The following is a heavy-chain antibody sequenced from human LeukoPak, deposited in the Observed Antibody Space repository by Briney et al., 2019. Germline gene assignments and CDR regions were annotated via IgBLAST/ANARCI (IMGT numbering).Heavy chain of an antibody. J-gene: IGHJ4*02. V-gene: IGHV3-30*02. CDR2: IRNDGTKK. Sequence: GGSLRLSCAAFGFTFSTSGMHWVRQSPGKGLDWVAFIRNDGTKKNYADSVKGRFTISRDNSKNTLYLQMDSLSAEDTAVYYCVKVDAWGQGTLVTVSS. CDR3: VKVDA. D-gene: IGHD2-8*01. CDR1: GFTFSTSG.